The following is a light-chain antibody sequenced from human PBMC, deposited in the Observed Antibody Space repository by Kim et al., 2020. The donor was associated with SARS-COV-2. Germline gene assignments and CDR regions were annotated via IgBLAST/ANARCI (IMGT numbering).Light chain of an antibody. CDR1: QSVSSY. CDR2: DAS. V-gene: IGKV3-11*01. CDR3: QQRSNWPPMYT. Sequence: SPGERASLSCRASQSVSSYLAWYQQKPGQAPRLLIYDASNRATGSPARFSGSGSGTEFTLTISSLEPEDFAVYYCQQRSNWPPMYTFGQGTKLEI. J-gene: IGKJ2*01.